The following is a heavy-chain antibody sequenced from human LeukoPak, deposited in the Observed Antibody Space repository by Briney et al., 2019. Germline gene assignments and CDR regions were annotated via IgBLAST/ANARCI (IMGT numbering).Heavy chain of an antibody. CDR3: ARWASAFDI. CDR2: ISAYNGNT. J-gene: IGHJ3*02. Sequence: GASVEVSCKASGYTFTSYGISWVRQAPGQGLEWVGWISAYNGNTNYAQKLQGRGTMTTATSTSTAYMELRSLRSDDTAVYYCARWASAFDIWGQGTMVTVSS. CDR1: GYTFTSYG. V-gene: IGHV1-18*01. D-gene: IGHD1-26*01.